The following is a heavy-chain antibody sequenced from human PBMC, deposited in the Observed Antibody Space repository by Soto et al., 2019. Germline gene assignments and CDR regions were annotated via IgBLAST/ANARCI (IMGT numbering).Heavy chain of an antibody. J-gene: IGHJ4*02. CDR2: ISGSGGST. D-gene: IGHD1-26*01. V-gene: IGHV3-23*01. CDR1: GFTFSNYA. CDR3: AKRMGATRYYFDY. Sequence: GGSLRLSCAASGFTFSNYAVTWVRQAPGKGLEWVSAISGSGGSTYYADSVKGRFTISRDNSKNTLYLQMNSLRAEDTAVYYCAKRMGATRYYFDYWGQGTLVTVSS.